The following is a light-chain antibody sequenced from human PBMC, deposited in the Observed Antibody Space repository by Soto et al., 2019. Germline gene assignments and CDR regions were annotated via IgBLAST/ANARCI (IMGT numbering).Light chain of an antibody. J-gene: IGLJ3*02. CDR3: AAWDDSLNGWV. Sequence: QTVLTQPPSASGTPGQRVSISCSGSTSNIGSRTVNWYQQLPGTAPKLLIYANNQRPSGVPDRFSGSKSGTSASLAISGLQSEDESDYYCAAWDDSLNGWVFGGGTKVTVL. V-gene: IGLV1-44*01. CDR1: TSNIGSRT. CDR2: ANN.